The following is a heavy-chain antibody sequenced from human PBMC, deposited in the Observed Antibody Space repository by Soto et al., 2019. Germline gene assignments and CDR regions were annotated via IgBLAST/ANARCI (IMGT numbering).Heavy chain of an antibody. J-gene: IGHJ6*02. D-gene: IGHD3-10*01. V-gene: IGHV1-46*03. CDR3: ATASGYYGSGSYPYGMDV. Sequence: QVQLVQSGAEVKKPGAPVKVSCKASGYTFTSYYVHWVRQAPGQGLEWMGIINPSGGSTSYAQKFQGRVTMTRDTSTSTVYMELSSLRSDDTAVYYCATASGYYGSGSYPYGMDVWGQGTTVTVSS. CDR2: INPSGGST. CDR1: GYTFTSYY.